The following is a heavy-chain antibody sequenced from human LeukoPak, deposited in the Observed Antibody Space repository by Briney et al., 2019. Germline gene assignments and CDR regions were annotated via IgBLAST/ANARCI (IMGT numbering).Heavy chain of an antibody. J-gene: IGHJ4*02. CDR2: INPNSGGT. CDR3: ARSQNVLRYFDWLFAY. D-gene: IGHD3-9*01. Sequence: GASVKVSCKASGYTFTGYYMHWVRQAPGQGLEWKGRINPNSGGTNYAQKFQGRVTMTRDTSISTAYMELSRLRSDDTAVYYCARSQNVLRYFDWLFAYWGQGTLVTVSS. V-gene: IGHV1-2*06. CDR1: GYTFTGYY.